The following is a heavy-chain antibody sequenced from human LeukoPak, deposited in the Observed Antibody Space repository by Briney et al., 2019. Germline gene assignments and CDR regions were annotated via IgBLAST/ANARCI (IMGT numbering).Heavy chain of an antibody. CDR2: ISYDGSTR. J-gene: IGHJ3*02. Sequence: GGSLRLSCGASGFTFNTFGIHWVRQAPGKGLEWVAVISYDGSTRYYADSVKGRFTISRDNSKSTLYLQMNSLRAEDTAVYYCAKEYSFDWFSFDIWGQGTMVTVSS. CDR3: AKEYSFDWFSFDI. CDR1: GFTFNTFG. V-gene: IGHV3-30*18. D-gene: IGHD3-9*01.